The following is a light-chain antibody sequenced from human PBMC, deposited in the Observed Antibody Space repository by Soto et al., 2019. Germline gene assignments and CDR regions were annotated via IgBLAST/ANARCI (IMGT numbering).Light chain of an antibody. CDR3: QSYDSSSWV. Sequence: FMLTQPHSVSESPGKTVTISCTRSSGSIVDNYVQWYQQRPGRTPTTVIYEDNQRPSGVPDRFSGSIDSSSNSASLTISGLETEDEADYYCQSYDSSSWVFGGGTKLTVL. J-gene: IGLJ3*02. V-gene: IGLV6-57*01. CDR2: EDN. CDR1: SGSIVDNY.